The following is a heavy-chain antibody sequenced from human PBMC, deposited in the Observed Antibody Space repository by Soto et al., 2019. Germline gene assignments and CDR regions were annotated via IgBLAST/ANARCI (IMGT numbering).Heavy chain of an antibody. J-gene: IGHJ6*02. CDR1: GFIVSSKY. Sequence: EVQMVETGGGLSQPGGSLRLSCAVSGFIVSSKYMTWVRQAPGKGLEWVSVIYTGGSTHYADSARGRVTISRDSSKNTLYLQMNSPRAEEAAVYYCTTYTGYGMDVWGQGTTVTVSS. CDR3: TTYTGYGMDV. D-gene: IGHD3-16*01. V-gene: IGHV3-53*02. CDR2: IYTGGST.